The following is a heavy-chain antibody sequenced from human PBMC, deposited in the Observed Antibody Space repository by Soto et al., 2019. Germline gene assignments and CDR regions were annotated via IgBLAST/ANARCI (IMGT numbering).Heavy chain of an antibody. CDR1: GYTFTGYY. CDR2: INPNSGGT. CDR3: ARARYFDWLVPNYYYYYYMDV. J-gene: IGHJ6*03. Sequence: VASVKVSCKASGYTFTGYYMHWVQQAPGQGLEWMGWINPNSGGTNYAQKFQGRVTMTTDTSTSTAYMELRSLRSDDTAVYYCARARYFDWLVPNYYYYYYMDVWGKGTTVTVSS. V-gene: IGHV1-2*02. D-gene: IGHD3-9*01.